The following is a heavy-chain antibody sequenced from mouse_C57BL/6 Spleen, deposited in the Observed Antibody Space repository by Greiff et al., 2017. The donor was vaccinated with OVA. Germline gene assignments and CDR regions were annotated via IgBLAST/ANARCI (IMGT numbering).Heavy chain of an antibody. CDR3: TRGIYYDYGGGAMDY. CDR1: GFTFSSYA. CDR2: ISSGGDYI. V-gene: IGHV5-9-1*02. D-gene: IGHD2-4*01. J-gene: IGHJ4*01. Sequence: EVKLVESGEGLVKPGGSLKLSCAASGFTFSSYAMSWVRQTPEKRLEWVAYISSGGDYIYYADPVKGRFTISRDNARNTLYLQMSSLKSEDTAMYYCTRGIYYDYGGGAMDYWGQGTSVTVSS.